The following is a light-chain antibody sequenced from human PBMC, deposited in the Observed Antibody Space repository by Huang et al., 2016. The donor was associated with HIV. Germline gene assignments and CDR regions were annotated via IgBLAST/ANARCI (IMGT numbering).Light chain of an antibody. V-gene: IGKV4-1*01. CDR2: WAS. Sequence: DIIMTQSPDSLAVSLGERATLNCRSSQSVYSSSTSKDYMAWFQQKPGQPPRLLLCWASTREAGVPDRFRGSGSGTHFTLTIANLEAEDAAIYYCQQYYSSPQTFGQGTRVEVK. J-gene: IGKJ1*01. CDR3: QQYYSSPQT. CDR1: QSVYSSSTSKDY.